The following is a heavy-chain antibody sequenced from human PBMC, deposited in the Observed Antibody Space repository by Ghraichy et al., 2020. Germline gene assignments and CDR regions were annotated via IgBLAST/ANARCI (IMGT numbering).Heavy chain of an antibody. V-gene: IGHV1-69*13. CDR1: GGTFSSYA. CDR3: AADIVVVPAATGVGAKWGGRYNY. J-gene: IGHJ4*02. CDR2: IIPIFGTA. Sequence: SVKVSCKASGGTFSSYAISWVRQAPGQGLEWMGGIIPIFGTANYAQKFQGRVTITADESTSTAYMELSSLRSEDTAVYYCAADIVVVPAATGVGAKWGGRYNYWGQGTLVTVSS. D-gene: IGHD2-2*01.